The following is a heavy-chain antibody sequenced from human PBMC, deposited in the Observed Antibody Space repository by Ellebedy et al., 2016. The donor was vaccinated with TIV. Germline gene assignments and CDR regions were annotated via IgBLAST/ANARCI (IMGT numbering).Heavy chain of an antibody. CDR2: IYSFDTT. CDR1: GFTVSNNY. CDR3: AGGPSRGY. D-gene: IGHD2-2*01. V-gene: IGHV3-53*01. Sequence: GESLKISCAASGFTVSNNYMSWVRQAPGQGLEWVSLIYSFDTTQYADSVKGRFTSSRDNSKNTVYLQMNSLRAEDTAVYYCAGGPSRGYWGRGTLVTVSS. J-gene: IGHJ4*02.